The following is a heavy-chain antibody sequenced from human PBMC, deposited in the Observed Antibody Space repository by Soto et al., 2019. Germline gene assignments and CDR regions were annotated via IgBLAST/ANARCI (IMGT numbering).Heavy chain of an antibody. CDR2: INAGYGNT. V-gene: IGHV1-3*01. CDR3: ARDTGDGTFDF. J-gene: IGHJ4*02. Sequence: ASVKVSCKASGYTFSSYAMHWVRQAPGQRLEWIGWINAGYGNTKSSQKFQDRVTISRDTSASTAYMELTSLRSEDTAVYYCARDTGDGTFDFWGQGTLVTVSS. CDR1: GYTFSSYA. D-gene: IGHD7-27*01.